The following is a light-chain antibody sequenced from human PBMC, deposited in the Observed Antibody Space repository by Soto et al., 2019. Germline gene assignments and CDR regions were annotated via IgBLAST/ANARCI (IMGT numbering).Light chain of an antibody. CDR3: QQRSNWPWT. J-gene: IGKJ1*01. Sequence: EIVLTQSPATLSLSPGEGATLSCRASQSVSSYLAWYQQKPGQAPRLLMYDASNRATGIPARFSGSGSGTDFTLTISSLEPEDFAVYYCQQRSNWPWTFGQGTKVDIK. V-gene: IGKV3-11*01. CDR1: QSVSSY. CDR2: DAS.